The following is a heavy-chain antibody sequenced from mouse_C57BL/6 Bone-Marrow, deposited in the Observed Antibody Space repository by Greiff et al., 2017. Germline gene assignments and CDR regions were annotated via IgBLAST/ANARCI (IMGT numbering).Heavy chain of an antibody. CDR2: IYPRSGNT. CDR3: ARGDYEYDAICAY. J-gene: IGHJ3*01. CDR1: GYTFTSYG. Sequence: QVQLQQSGAELARPGASVKLSCKASGYTFTSYGISWVKQRTGQGLAWIGEIYPRSGNTYSNEKFKGKDTLTADKSSSTAYMELLSLTSVESAVYFWARGDYEYDAICAYWGQGGLVTVTA. D-gene: IGHD2-4*01. V-gene: IGHV1-81*01.